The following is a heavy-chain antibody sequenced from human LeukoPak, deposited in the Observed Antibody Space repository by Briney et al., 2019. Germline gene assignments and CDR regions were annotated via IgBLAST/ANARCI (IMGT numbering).Heavy chain of an antibody. J-gene: IGHJ4*02. CDR2: INPSGGST. D-gene: IGHD3-10*01. CDR3: ARDGITMVRGFDY. Sequence: ASVKVSCKASGYTFTSYYMHWVRQAPGEGLEGMGIINPSGGSTSYAQKLQGRVTMTRDMSTSTVYMELSSLRSEDTAVYYCARDGITMVRGFDYWGQGTLVTVSS. CDR1: GYTFTSYY. V-gene: IGHV1-46*01.